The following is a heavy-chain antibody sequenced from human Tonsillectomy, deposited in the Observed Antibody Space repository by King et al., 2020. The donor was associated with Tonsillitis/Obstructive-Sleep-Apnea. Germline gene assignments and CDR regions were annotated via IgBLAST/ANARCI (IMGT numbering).Heavy chain of an antibody. CDR2: IYHIGNT. D-gene: IGHD2-2*01. J-gene: IGHJ4*02. V-gene: IGHV4-4*02. CDR3: ARGNRLGSCGSPDCYVFDY. CDR1: GGSISRSNW. Sequence: PLQESGPGLVKPSGTLSLTCAVSGGSISRSNWWSWVRQPPGKGLEWLGEIYHIGNTNNNPSLESRVTMSVDKSKNQFSLKMSSVTAADTAVYYCARGNRLGSCGSPDCYVFDYWGQGTLVTVSS.